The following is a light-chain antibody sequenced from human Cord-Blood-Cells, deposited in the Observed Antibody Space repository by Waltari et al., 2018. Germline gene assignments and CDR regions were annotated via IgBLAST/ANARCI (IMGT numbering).Light chain of an antibody. CDR1: SSDAGGYNY. Sequence: QSALTQPASVSGSPGQSITISCTGTSSDAGGYNYVAWYQPPPGKAPKLMIYDVSKRPSGVSNRFSGSKSGNTASLTISGLQAEDEADYYCSSYTSSSTLVFGGGTKLTVL. CDR2: DVS. V-gene: IGLV2-14*01. J-gene: IGLJ3*02. CDR3: SSYTSSSTLV.